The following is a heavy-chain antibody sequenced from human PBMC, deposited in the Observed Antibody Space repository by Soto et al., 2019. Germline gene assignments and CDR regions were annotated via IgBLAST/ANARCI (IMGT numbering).Heavy chain of an antibody. V-gene: IGHV3-23*01. J-gene: IGHJ4*02. CDR3: AKAGFSSGHSDY. CDR1: RFTFSSYA. Sequence: EVQLLESGGGLVQPGGSPRLSCSGSRFTFSSYAMSWVRQAPGKGLEWVSTISGDGGTINYADSVKGRFTISRDNSRNMVYLQMISLRTEDTATYHCAKAGFSSGHSDYWGQGTLVTVSS. CDR2: ISGDGGTI. D-gene: IGHD6-19*01.